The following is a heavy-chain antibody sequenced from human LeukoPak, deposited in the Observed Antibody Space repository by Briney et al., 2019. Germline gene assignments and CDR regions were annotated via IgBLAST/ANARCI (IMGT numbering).Heavy chain of an antibody. D-gene: IGHD5-18*01. CDR1: GITFSSDA. CDR2: ISGGST. V-gene: IGHV3-23*01. CDR3: AKYPTWIHIDY. J-gene: IGHJ4*02. Sequence: PGGSLRLSCAASGITFSSDAMSWVRQAPGKGLEWVSAISGGSTYYAGSVKGRFTLSRDNSKNTLYLQMNSLRAEDTAVYYCAKYPTWIHIDYWGQGSLVTVSS.